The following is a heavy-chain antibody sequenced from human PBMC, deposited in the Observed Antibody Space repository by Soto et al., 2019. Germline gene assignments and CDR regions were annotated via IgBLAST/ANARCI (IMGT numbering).Heavy chain of an antibody. Sequence: PGGSLRLSCAASGFTFSSYAMSWVRQAPGEGREWVSAISGSGGSTYYADSVKGRFTISRDNSKNTLYLQMNSMRAEDTAVYYCAKSDSSSWYGPYYTYGMDVWGQGTTVTVSS. J-gene: IGHJ6*02. CDR2: ISGSGGST. CDR3: AKSDSSSWYGPYYTYGMDV. D-gene: IGHD6-13*01. CDR1: GFTFSSYA. V-gene: IGHV3-23*01.